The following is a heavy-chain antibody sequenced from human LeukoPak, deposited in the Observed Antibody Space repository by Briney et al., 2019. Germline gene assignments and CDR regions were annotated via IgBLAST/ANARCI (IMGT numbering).Heavy chain of an antibody. CDR3: ARYCSGGSCYHNWYFDL. CDR1: GYTLTSYG. J-gene: IGHJ2*01. CDR2: ISAYNGNT. D-gene: IGHD2-15*01. V-gene: IGHV1-18*01. Sequence: ALVKVSCKASGYTLTSYGISWVRQAPGQGLEWMGWISAYNGNTNYAQKLQGRVTMTTDTSTSTAYMELRSLRSDDTAVYYCARYCSGGSCYHNWYFDLWGRGTLVTVSS.